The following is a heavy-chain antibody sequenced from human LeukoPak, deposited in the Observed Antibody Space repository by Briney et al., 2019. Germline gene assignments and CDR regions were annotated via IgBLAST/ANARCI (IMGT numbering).Heavy chain of an antibody. CDR3: VRVISWCGYAGVLARQNWFAP. CDR2: INPNSGGT. Sequence: ASVKVSCKASGYTFTAYYRNWVRQAPGQGLEWMGWINPNSGGTNYAQKFQGRVTMTRDTSISTAYMELSRLRSDDTALYYCVRVISWCGYAGVLARQNWFAPWGQGPVVTVSS. D-gene: IGHD3-3*01. V-gene: IGHV1-2*02. J-gene: IGHJ5*02. CDR1: GYTFTAYY.